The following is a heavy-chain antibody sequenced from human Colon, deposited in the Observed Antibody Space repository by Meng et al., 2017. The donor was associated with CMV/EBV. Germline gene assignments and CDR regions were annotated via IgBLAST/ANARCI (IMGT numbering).Heavy chain of an antibody. CDR3: ARVIGNDGLLDD. D-gene: IGHD1-1*01. CDR1: GFTFSFHW. V-gene: IGHV3-74*01. J-gene: IGHJ4*02. Sequence: GESLKISCAASGFTFSFHWMHWVRQTPGKGLMWVSRIDSDGSSVTYADSVRGRFTTSRDNAKNTLYLQMHSLRAEDTAVYYCARVIGNDGLLDDWGQGTQVTVSS. CDR2: IDSDGSSV.